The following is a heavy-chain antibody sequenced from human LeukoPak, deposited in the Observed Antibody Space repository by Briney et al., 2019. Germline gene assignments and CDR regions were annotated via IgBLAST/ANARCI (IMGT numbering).Heavy chain of an antibody. CDR2: ISGSGGST. CDR1: GFTFGSYA. D-gene: IGHD4-17*01. J-gene: IGHJ3*02. CDR3: AKERYTVTTSDAFDI. Sequence: GGSLRLSCAASGFTFGSYAMSWVRQAPGKGLDWVSAISGSGGSTYYADSVKGRFTISRDNAKNTLYLQMNSLRAEDTAVYYCAKERYTVTTSDAFDIWGQGTMVTVSS. V-gene: IGHV3-23*01.